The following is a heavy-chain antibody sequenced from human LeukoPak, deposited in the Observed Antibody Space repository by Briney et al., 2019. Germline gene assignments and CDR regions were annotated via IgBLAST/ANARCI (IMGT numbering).Heavy chain of an antibody. Sequence: GGSLRLSCAASGFTFSSYEMNWVRQAPGKGLEWVSYISSRGSTIYYADSVKGRFTISRDNAKNSLYLQMNSLRAEDTAVYYCAREGRAYRYSSSWYPTPSWFDPWGQGTLVTVSS. CDR1: GFTFSSYE. D-gene: IGHD6-13*01. V-gene: IGHV3-48*03. CDR3: AREGRAYRYSSSWYPTPSWFDP. CDR2: ISSRGSTI. J-gene: IGHJ5*02.